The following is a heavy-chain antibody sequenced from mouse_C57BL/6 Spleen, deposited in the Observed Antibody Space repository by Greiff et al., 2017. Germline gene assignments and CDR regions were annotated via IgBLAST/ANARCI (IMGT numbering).Heavy chain of an antibody. V-gene: IGHV5-9*01. CDR1: GFTFSSYT. Sequence: EVQRVESGGGLVKPGGSLKLSCAASGFTFSSYTMSWVRQTPEKRLEWVATISGGGGNTYYPDSVKGRFTISRDNAKNTLYLQMSSLRSEDTALYYCARQRLRPGAMDYWGQGTSVTVSS. CDR2: ISGGGGNT. J-gene: IGHJ4*01. D-gene: IGHD1-2*01. CDR3: ARQRLRPGAMDY.